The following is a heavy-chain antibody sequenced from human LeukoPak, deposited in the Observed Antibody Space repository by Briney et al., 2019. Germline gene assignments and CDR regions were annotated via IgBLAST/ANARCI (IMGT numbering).Heavy chain of an antibody. V-gene: IGHV3-30*02. CDR2: IRYVGSNK. CDR3: ARAYTPGYSYGYYYYYGMDV. CDR1: GFTFRTST. J-gene: IGHJ6*02. Sequence: GGSLRLSCGASGFTFRTSTMHWVRQAPGKGLEWVAFIRYVGSNKYYADSVKGRFTISRDNSKNTLYLQMGSLRAEDMAVYYCARAYTPGYSYGYYYYYGMDVWGQGTTVTVSS. D-gene: IGHD5-18*01.